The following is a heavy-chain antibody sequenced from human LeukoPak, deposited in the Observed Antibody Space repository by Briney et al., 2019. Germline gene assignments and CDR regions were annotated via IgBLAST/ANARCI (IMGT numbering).Heavy chain of an antibody. CDR2: ISSSSSYT. CDR1: GFTFRDYY. J-gene: IGHJ4*02. Sequence: GGSLRLSCAASGFTFRDYYMSWIRQAPGKGLDWVSYISSSSSYTNYADSVKGRFTISRDNAKNSLYLQMDSLRAEDTAVYYCARVWFGSFDYWGQGTLVTVSS. D-gene: IGHD3-10*01. V-gene: IGHV3-11*06. CDR3: ARVWFGSFDY.